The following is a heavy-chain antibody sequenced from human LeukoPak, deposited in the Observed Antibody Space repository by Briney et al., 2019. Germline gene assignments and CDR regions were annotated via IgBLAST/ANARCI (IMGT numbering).Heavy chain of an antibody. J-gene: IGHJ4*02. CDR1: GGSISGYY. CDR2: IHNTGRT. V-gene: IGHV4-59*01. CDR3: ASKKGVCSGENCPLGY. D-gene: IGHD2-15*01. Sequence: PSETLSLTCSVSGGSISGYYWGWIRQPPGKGLEWIGYIHNTGRTNYNPSLKSRISISVDTSKNQFSLKLNSVTSADTAVYYCASKKGVCSGENCPLGYWGQGTLVTVSS.